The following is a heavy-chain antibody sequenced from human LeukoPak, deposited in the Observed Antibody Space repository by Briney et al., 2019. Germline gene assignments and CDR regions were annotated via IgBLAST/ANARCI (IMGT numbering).Heavy chain of an antibody. CDR1: GGSISSYY. J-gene: IGHJ5*02. V-gene: IGHV4-59*01. D-gene: IGHD2-2*01. Sequence: SETLSLTCSVSGGSISSYYWSWIRQPPRKGLAWIGYIHYSGSTNYNPPLKSRVTISVDTSKNQFSLKLSSVTAADTAVYYWARVGYCSSTSCYLGNNWFDPWGQGTLVTVSS. CDR3: ARVGYCSSTSCYLGNNWFDP. CDR2: IHYSGST.